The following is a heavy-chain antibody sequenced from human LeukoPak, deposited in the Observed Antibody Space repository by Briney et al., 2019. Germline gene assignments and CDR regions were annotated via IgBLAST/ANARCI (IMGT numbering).Heavy chain of an antibody. CDR2: INTDGSST. CDR1: GFTVSTYW. CDR3: ARGHYYDSSGYYPY. J-gene: IGHJ4*02. Sequence: GGSLRLSCAASGFTVSTYWMYWVRQAPGKGLVWVSRINTDGSSTTYADSVKGRFTISRDNAKNTLYLQMNSLRAEDTAVYYCARGHYYDSSGYYPYWGQGTLVTVSS. D-gene: IGHD3-22*01. V-gene: IGHV3-74*01.